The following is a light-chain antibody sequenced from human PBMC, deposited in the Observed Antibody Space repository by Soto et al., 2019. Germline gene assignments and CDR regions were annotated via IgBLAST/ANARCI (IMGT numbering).Light chain of an antibody. CDR1: SSDVGGYNY. V-gene: IGLV2-14*01. Sequence: QSALTQPASVSGSPGQSITISCTETSSDVGGYNYVSWYQQHPGKAPKLMIYDVSNRPSGVSNRFSGSKSGYTASLTISGLQAEDEAGYYCSSYTSSSALGVVFGGGTKLTVL. J-gene: IGLJ2*01. CDR3: SSYTSSSALGVV. CDR2: DVS.